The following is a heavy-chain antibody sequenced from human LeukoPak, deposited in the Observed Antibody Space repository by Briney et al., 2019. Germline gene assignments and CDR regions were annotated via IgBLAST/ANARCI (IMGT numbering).Heavy chain of an antibody. V-gene: IGHV3-7*01. D-gene: IGHD4-23*01. Sequence: PGGSLRLSCAISGFSLSDYWINWVRQAPGKGLEWVAIIKADGSEKHYVDSVRGRFTVSRDNAKNSRYLQMSRLRAEDTAVDYCARSNSGPEIWGQGTLVTVSS. CDR3: ARSNSGPEI. J-gene: IGHJ4*02. CDR2: IKADGSEK. CDR1: GFSLSDYW.